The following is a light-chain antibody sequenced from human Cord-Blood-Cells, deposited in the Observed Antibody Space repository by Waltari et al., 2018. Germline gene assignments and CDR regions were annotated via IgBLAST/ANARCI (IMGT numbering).Light chain of an antibody. J-gene: IGLJ3*02. CDR3: QSYDSSLSGSV. V-gene: IGLV1-40*01. CDR2: GNS. Sequence: QSVLTQPPSVSGAPGQRVTISCTGSSSNIGAGYDVHWYQQLPGTAPNLLIYGNSNRPSGVPDRFSDSKSGTSASLAITGLQAEDEADYYCQSYDSSLSGSVFGGGTKLTVL. CDR1: SSNIGAGYD.